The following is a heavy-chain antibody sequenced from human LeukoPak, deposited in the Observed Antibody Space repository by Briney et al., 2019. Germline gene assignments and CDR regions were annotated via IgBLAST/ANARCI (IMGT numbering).Heavy chain of an antibody. CDR1: GFTFSSYA. V-gene: IGHV3-30*04. CDR3: SAVVVTFDAFDI. D-gene: IGHD3-22*01. Sequence: GGSLRLSCAASGFTFSSYAMHWVRQAPGKGLEWVAVISYDGSNKYYADSVKGRFTISRDNSKNTLYLQMNSLRAEDTAVYYCSAVVVTFDAFDIWGQGTMVTVSS. CDR2: ISYDGSNK. J-gene: IGHJ3*02.